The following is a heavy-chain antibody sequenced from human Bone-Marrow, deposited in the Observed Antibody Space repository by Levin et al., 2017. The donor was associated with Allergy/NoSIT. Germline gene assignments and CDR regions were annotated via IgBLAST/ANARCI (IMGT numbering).Heavy chain of an antibody. V-gene: IGHV3-15*01. J-gene: IGHJ4*02. CDR3: TTLSGYYSCFDY. CDR1: GFTFSNAW. D-gene: IGHD3-22*01. Sequence: GESLKISCAASGFTFSNAWMSWVRQAPGKGLEWVGRIKSKTDGGTTDYAAPVKGRFTISRDDSKNTLYLQMNSLKTEDTAVYYCTTLSGYYSCFDYWGQGTLVTVSS. CDR2: IKSKTDGGTT.